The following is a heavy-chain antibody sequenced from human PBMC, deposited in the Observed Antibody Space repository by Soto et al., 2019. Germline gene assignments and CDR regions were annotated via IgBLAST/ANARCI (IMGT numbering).Heavy chain of an antibody. D-gene: IGHD3-3*01. CDR1: GGSGSSESHY. CDR2: IYYTGST. Sequence: SETLSLTCTVAGGSGSSESHYWSWIRQTPGKGLEWIGYIYYTGSTNYNPSLKGRVTMSVDTSRDQVSLRLRSVTRADTAVYYCARDQYDFRSRSYYYAMEVWGQGPKVTVSS. V-gene: IGHV4-61*01. CDR3: ARDQYDFRSRSYYYAMEV. J-gene: IGHJ6*02.